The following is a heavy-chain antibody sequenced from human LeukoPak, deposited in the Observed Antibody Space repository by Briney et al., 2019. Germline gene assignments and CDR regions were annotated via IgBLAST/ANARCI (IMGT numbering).Heavy chain of an antibody. CDR3: ARPPFTYYYDSSGPLDY. V-gene: IGHV3-30-3*01. CDR2: ISYDGSNK. J-gene: IGHJ4*02. Sequence: GRSLRLSCAASGFTFSSYAMHWVRQAPGKGLEWVAVISYDGSNKYYAGSVKGRFTISRDNSKNTLYLQMNSLRAEDTAVYYCARPPFTYYYDSSGPLDYWGQGTLVTVSS. D-gene: IGHD3-22*01. CDR1: GFTFSSYA.